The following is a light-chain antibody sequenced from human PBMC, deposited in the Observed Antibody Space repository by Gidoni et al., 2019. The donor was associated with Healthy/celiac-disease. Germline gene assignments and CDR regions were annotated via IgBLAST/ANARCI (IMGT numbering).Light chain of an antibody. CDR1: SSDVGGSNY. CDR3: SSYAGSNNFPVV. CDR2: EVS. V-gene: IGLV2-8*01. Sequence: QSALTQPPSASGSPGQSVTISCTGTSSDVGGSNYVSWYQQHPGKAPKLMIYEVSKRPSGVPDRFSGSKSGNTASLTVSGLQAEDEADYYCSSYAGSNNFPVVFGGGTKLTVL. J-gene: IGLJ2*01.